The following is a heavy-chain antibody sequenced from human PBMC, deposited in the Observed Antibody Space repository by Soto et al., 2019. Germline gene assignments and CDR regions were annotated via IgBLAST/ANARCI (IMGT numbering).Heavy chain of an antibody. J-gene: IGHJ5*02. CDR1: GGSLSTGSYY. CDR2: IYYRGST. V-gene: IGHV4-61*01. CDR3: ERHVYLGTYMDLAYFKS. Sequence: SETLSLNCTVSGGSLSTGSYYWSWIRQSQGKGPEWIGSIYYRGSTKYSPSVKGRVTISIDTSKNQFSLRVNSVTAADTAVYYCERHVYLGTYMDLAYFKSWGEGTLVTGSS. D-gene: IGHD2-8*01.